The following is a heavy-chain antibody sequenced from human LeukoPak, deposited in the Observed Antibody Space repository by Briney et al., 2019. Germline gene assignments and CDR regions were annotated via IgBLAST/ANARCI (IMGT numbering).Heavy chain of an antibody. CDR1: GFTFSSYS. D-gene: IGHD3-22*01. Sequence: PGGSLRLSCAASGFTFSSYSMNWVRQAPGKGLEWVSSISSSSSYIYYADSVKGRFTISRDNAKNSLYLQMNSLRAEDTAVYYCARRYDSSGSYGYWGQGTLVTVSS. J-gene: IGHJ4*02. CDR2: ISSSSSYI. CDR3: ARRYDSSGSYGY. V-gene: IGHV3-21*01.